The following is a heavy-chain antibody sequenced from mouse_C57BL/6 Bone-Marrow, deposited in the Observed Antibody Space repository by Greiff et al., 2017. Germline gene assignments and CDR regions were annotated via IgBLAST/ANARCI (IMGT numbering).Heavy chain of an antibody. J-gene: IGHJ4*01. Sequence: QVQLQQSGAELVRPGTSVKMSCKASGYTFTNYWIGWAKQRPGHGLEWIGDIYPGGGYTNYNEKFKGKATLTAEKSSSTAYMQFSSLTTEDAAIYYFARRLPHYYAMDYWGQGTSVTVSS. CDR3: ARRLPHYYAMDY. CDR1: GYTFTNYW. CDR2: IYPGGGYT. D-gene: IGHD3-2*02. V-gene: IGHV1-63*01.